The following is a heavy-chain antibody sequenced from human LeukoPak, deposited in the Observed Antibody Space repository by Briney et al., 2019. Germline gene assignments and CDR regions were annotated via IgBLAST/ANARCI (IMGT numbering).Heavy chain of an antibody. CDR1: GGSISSSSYY. Sequence: SETLSLTCTVSGGSISSSSYYWGWIRQPPGKGLEWIGSIYYSGRTYYNPSLKSRVTISVDTSENQLSLKLSSVTAADTAVYYCARRGGYCSSTSCYIWFDPWGQGTLVTVSS. V-gene: IGHV4-39*01. J-gene: IGHJ5*02. D-gene: IGHD2-2*02. CDR3: ARRGGYCSSTSCYIWFDP. CDR2: IYYSGRT.